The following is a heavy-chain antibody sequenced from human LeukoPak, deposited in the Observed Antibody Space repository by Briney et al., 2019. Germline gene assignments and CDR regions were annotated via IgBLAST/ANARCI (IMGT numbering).Heavy chain of an antibody. J-gene: IGHJ4*02. CDR1: GGSFSGYY. D-gene: IGHD3-10*01. Sequence: PSETLSLTCAVYGGSFSGYYWSWLRQPPGKGLEWIGEINHSGSTNYNPSLKSRVTISVDTSKNQFSLKLSSVTAADTAVYYCAREYHYYGSWSYSFRPYYFDYWGQGTLVTVSS. CDR2: INHSGST. V-gene: IGHV4-34*01. CDR3: AREYHYYGSWSYSFRPYYFDY.